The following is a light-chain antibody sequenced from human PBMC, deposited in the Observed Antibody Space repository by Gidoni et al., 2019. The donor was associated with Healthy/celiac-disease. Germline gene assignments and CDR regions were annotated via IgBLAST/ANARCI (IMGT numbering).Light chain of an antibody. CDR1: QSVSSSY. CDR3: QQYGSSPST. J-gene: IGKJ5*01. CDR2: GAS. Sequence: EIVLTQSPGTLSLSPGERATLSCRDSQSVSSSYLAWYQQKPGQAPRLLIYGASSRATGIPDRFSGSGSGTDFTLTISRLEPEDFAVYYCQQYGSSPSTFXQXTRLEIK. V-gene: IGKV3-20*01.